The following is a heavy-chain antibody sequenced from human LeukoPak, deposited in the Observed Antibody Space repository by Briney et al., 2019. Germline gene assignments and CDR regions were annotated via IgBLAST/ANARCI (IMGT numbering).Heavy chain of an antibody. D-gene: IGHD2-15*01. V-gene: IGHV5-51*01. CDR1: GYSFTNYW. Sequence: GESLEISCRGSGYSFTNYWIGWVRQMPGKGLEWMGIISSSDSDTRHSPSLQGQVNISPDKSINTTFPAKRPPETPATAMSFCAILGPRYCGGGSCYVYWGQGTLVTVPS. CDR2: ISSSDSDT. CDR3: AILGPRYCGGGSCYVY. J-gene: IGHJ4*02.